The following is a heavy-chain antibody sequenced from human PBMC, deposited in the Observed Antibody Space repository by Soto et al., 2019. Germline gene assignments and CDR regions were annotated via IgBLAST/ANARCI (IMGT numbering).Heavy chain of an antibody. CDR1: GFTFSSYG. Sequence: QVQLVESGGGVVQPGTSLRLSCAASGFTFSSYGIHWVRQAPGKGLEWVAVISTDGSNKYYADSVQGRFTISRDNPRNTLYLQMNSLRSDDTAVYYCAKDEGVAGTPSAGLYYYGMDVWGQGTTVTVS. J-gene: IGHJ6*02. CDR3: AKDEGVAGTPSAGLYYYGMDV. D-gene: IGHD6-19*01. CDR2: ISTDGSNK. V-gene: IGHV3-30*18.